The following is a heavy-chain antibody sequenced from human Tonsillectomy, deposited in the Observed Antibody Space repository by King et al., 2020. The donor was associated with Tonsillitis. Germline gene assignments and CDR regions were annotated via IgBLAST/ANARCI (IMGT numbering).Heavy chain of an antibody. CDR1: GFTFSSYA. CDR2: IYSGGSST. CDR3: AKTLAAALDY. D-gene: IGHD6-13*01. Sequence: VQLVESGGGSVQPGGSLRLSCAASGFTFSSYAMSWVRQAPGKGLEWVSVIYSGGSSTYYADSVKGRFTISRDNSKNTLYLQMNSLRAEDTAVYYCAKTLAAALDYWGQGTLVTVSS. J-gene: IGHJ4*02. V-gene: IGHV3-23*03.